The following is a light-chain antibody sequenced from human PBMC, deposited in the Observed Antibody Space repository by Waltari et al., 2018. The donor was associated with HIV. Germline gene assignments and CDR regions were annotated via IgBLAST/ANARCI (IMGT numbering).Light chain of an antibody. CDR1: QSVLYSSNNKNY. CDR3: QQYYGCPYT. V-gene: IGKV4-1*01. Sequence: DIVMTQSPDSLAVSLGERATINCQSSQSVLYSSNNKNYLAWYQQKPGQPPKLLIFWASTRESGVPDRFSGSGSGTDFTLTISSLQAEDVAVYYCQQYYGCPYTFGQGTKLE. J-gene: IGKJ2*01. CDR2: WAS.